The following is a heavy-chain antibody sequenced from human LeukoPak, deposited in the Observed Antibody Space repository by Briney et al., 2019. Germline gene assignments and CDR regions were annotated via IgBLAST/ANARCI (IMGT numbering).Heavy chain of an antibody. J-gene: IGHJ4*02. V-gene: IGHV5-51*01. CDR1: GYSFTSYW. Sequence: GESLKIPCQGSGYSFTSYWIGWVRQMPGKGLEWMGIIYPGDSDTRYSPSFQGQVTISADKSISTAYLQWSSLKASDTAMYYCARRVSSGWYYFDYWGQGTLVTVSS. D-gene: IGHD6-19*01. CDR2: IYPGDSDT. CDR3: ARRVSSGWYYFDY.